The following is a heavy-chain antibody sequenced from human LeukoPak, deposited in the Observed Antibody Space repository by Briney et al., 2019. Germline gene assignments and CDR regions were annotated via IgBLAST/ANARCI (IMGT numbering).Heavy chain of an antibody. D-gene: IGHD4-17*01. CDR3: AKETPTTVTSPFQH. V-gene: IGHV3-30*02. J-gene: IGHJ1*01. CDR1: GLTFSSYG. Sequence: PGGSLRLSCAASGLTFSSYGMHWVRQAPGKGLEWVAFIRYDGSNKYYADSVKGRFTISRDNSKNTLYLQMNSLRAEDTAVYYCAKETPTTVTSPFQHWGQGTLVTVSS. CDR2: IRYDGSNK.